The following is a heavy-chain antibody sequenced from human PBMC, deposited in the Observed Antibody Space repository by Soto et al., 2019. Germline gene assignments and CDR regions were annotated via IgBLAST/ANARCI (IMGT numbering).Heavy chain of an antibody. Sequence: SETLSLTCTVSGVSISSYYWSWIRQPPGKGLEWIGYIYYSGSTNYNPSLKSRVTISVDTSKNQFSLKLSSVTAADTAVYYCASLRSEAAAVPYYFDYWGQGTLVTVSS. CDR3: ASLRSEAAAVPYYFDY. CDR1: GVSISSYY. V-gene: IGHV4-59*08. D-gene: IGHD6-13*01. J-gene: IGHJ4*02. CDR2: IYYSGST.